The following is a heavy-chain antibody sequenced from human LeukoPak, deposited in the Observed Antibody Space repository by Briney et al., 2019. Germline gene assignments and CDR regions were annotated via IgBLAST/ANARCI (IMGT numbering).Heavy chain of an antibody. CDR3: ARSGLGYCSSTSCYAGIGWFDP. D-gene: IGHD2-2*01. CDR2: IYTSGST. CDR1: GGSISSGSYY. J-gene: IGHJ5*02. V-gene: IGHV4-61*02. Sequence: PSETLSLTCTVSGGSISSGSYYWGWIRQPAGKGLEWIGRIYTSGSTNYNPSLKSRVTISVDTSKNPFSLKLSSVTAADTAVYYCARSGLGYCSSTSCYAGIGWFDPWGQGTLVTVSS.